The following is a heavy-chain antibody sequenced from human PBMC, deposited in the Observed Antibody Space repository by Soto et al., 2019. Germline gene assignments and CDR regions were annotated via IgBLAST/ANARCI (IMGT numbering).Heavy chain of an antibody. V-gene: IGHV1-69*13. Sequence: VKVSFKASGGTLSSYAISWGRQAPGQGLEWMGGIIPIFGTANYAQKFQGRVTITADESTSTAYMELSSLRSEDTAVYYCARELYSPDAFDIWGQGTMVTVSS. D-gene: IGHD2-21*01. J-gene: IGHJ3*02. CDR2: IIPIFGTA. CDR3: ARELYSPDAFDI. CDR1: GGTLSSYA.